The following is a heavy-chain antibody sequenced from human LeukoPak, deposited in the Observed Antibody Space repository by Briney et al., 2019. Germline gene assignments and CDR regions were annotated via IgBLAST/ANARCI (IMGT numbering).Heavy chain of an antibody. CDR3: ARVGLDFWSGYSSFDY. CDR2: TYYRSKRYN. V-gene: IGHV6-1*01. J-gene: IGHJ4*02. D-gene: IGHD3-3*01. Sequence: SQTLSLTSAISGDSVASNSAAWNWIRQSPSRGLEWLGRTYYRSKRYNDYAVSVKSRITINPDTSKNQFSLQLNSVTPEDTAVYYCARVGLDFWSGYSSFDYWGQGTLVTVSS. CDR1: GDSVASNSAA.